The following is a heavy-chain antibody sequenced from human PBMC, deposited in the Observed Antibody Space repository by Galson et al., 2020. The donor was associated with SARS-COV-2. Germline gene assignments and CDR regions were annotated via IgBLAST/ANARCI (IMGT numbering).Heavy chain of an antibody. CDR3: ARGYSGYDSSGGTDYFYYYMDV. CDR2: ISDIGYT. CDR1: GRSVSRYY. J-gene: IGHJ6*03. Sequence: SETLSLTCTVSGRSVSRYYWNWIRQSPGKGLEWIGYISDIGYTNYSPSLNSRVTMSIDTSKNQFSLQLRSVTAADTAVYFCARGYSGYDSSGGTDYFYYYMDVWGRGTTVTISS. D-gene: IGHD5-12*01. V-gene: IGHV4-59*02.